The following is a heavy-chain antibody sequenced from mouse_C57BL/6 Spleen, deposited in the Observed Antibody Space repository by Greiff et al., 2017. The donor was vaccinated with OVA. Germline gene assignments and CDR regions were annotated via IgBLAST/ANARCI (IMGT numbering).Heavy chain of an antibody. CDR3: AREVTGTPYYFDY. J-gene: IGHJ2*01. Sequence: VKLVESGAELVRPGTSVKMSCKASGYTFTNYWIGWAKQRPGHGLEWIGDIYPGGGSTNYNEKFKGKATLTADKSSSTAYMQFSSLTSEDSAIYYCAREVTGTPYYFDYWGQGTTLTVSS. D-gene: IGHD4-1*01. CDR1: GYTFTNYW. CDR2: IYPGGGST. V-gene: IGHV1-63*01.